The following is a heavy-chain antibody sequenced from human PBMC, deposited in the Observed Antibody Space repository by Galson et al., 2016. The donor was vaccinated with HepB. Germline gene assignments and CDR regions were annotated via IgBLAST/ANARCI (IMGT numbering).Heavy chain of an antibody. CDR3: AREGGGYDILTGYHNDAFDI. CDR1: GGTFSSYA. D-gene: IGHD3-9*01. CDR2: IIPIFGTA. V-gene: IGHV1-69*13. J-gene: IGHJ3*02. Sequence: SVKVSCKASGGTFSSYAISWVRQAPGQGLEWMGGIIPIFGTANYAQKFQGRVTITADESTSTAYMELSSLRSEDTAVYYCAREGGGYDILTGYHNDAFDIWGQGTIVTVSS.